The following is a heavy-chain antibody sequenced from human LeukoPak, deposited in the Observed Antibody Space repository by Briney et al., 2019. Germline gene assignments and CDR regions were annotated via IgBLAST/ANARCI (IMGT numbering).Heavy chain of an antibody. Sequence: GGSLRLSCAASGFTFGSYAMSWVRQAPGKGLEWVSLISGSGASTFYAGSVKGRFTISRDNSKNTLYMQMSSLRADDTDVYYCAKRIQGFTVVRGASFDYLGQGILVTVSS. CDR2: ISGSGAST. CDR3: AKRIQGFTVVRGASFDY. V-gene: IGHV3-23*01. CDR1: GFTFGSYA. J-gene: IGHJ4*02. D-gene: IGHD3-10*01.